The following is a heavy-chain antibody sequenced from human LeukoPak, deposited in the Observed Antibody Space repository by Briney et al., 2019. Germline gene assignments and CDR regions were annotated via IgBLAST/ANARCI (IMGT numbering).Heavy chain of an antibody. D-gene: IGHD4-17*01. V-gene: IGHV4-31*03. J-gene: IGHJ4*02. CDR1: GGSISSGGYY. CDR2: IYCSGST. Sequence: PSETLSLTCTVSGGSISSGGYYWSWIRQHPGKGLEWIGYIYCSGSTYYNPSLKSRVTISVDTSKNQFSLKLSSVTAADTAVYYCARVSYMTTVSNFDYWGQGTLVTVSS. CDR3: ARVSYMTTVSNFDY.